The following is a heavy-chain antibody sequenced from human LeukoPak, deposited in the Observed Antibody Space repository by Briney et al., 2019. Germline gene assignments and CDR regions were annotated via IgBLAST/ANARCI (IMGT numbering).Heavy chain of an antibody. CDR3: ARELGATVVNYGMDV. Sequence: SETLSLTCTVSGGAVSSGSYYWSWIRQPPGQGLEWIGYIHYSGSTNYNPSLKSRVTISVDTSKNQLSLKLTSMTAADTAVYYCARELGATVVNYGMDVWGQGTTVTVSS. CDR1: GGAVSSGSYY. V-gene: IGHV4-61*01. J-gene: IGHJ6*02. D-gene: IGHD4-23*01. CDR2: IHYSGST.